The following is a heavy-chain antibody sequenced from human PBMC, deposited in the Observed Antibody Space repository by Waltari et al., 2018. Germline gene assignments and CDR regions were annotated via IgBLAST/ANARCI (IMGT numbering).Heavy chain of an antibody. CDR2: IKQDGSEK. V-gene: IGHV3-7*01. J-gene: IGHJ4*02. D-gene: IGHD4-17*01. CDR3: VTGLTTVTAKDYFDH. CDR1: GLTLGGYG. Sequence: EVQLVESGGGSVQPGGSLRLSCAASGLTLGGYGINWVRQAPGKGLEWVANIKQDGSEKNYVDSVEGRFSISRDNAQNSLYLQMNSLRAEDTAIYYCVTGLTTVTAKDYFDHWGQGALVTVSS.